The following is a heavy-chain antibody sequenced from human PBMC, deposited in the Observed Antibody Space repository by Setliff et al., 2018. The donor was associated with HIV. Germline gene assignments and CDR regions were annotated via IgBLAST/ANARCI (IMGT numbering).Heavy chain of an antibody. Sequence: PGGSLRLSCAASGITFSSYGMQWVRQGPGKGLEWVAGISDDGSRKYYADSVKGRFTISRDNSKDTLYLQMDSLRDEDTAIYYCARDISDSSGYYFLEYWGQGTLVTVSS. CDR3: ARDISDSSGYYFLEY. J-gene: IGHJ4*02. D-gene: IGHD3-22*01. CDR1: GITFSSYG. V-gene: IGHV3-30*03. CDR2: ISDDGSRK.